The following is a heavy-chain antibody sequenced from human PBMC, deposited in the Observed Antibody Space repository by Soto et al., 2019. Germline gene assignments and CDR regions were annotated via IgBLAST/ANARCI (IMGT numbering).Heavy chain of an antibody. CDR1: GFTFSRHA. D-gene: IGHD2-21*01. CDR3: TTAVGIGAFDY. V-gene: IGHV3-72*01. CDR2: SRNKANNYTT. Sequence: GGSLRLSCTASGFTFSRHAMTWVRQAPGKGLEWVGRSRNKANNYTTEYAASVKGRFTISRDDSKNTLYLQMNSLKTEDTAVYYCTTAVGIGAFDYWGQGTLVTVSS. J-gene: IGHJ4*02.